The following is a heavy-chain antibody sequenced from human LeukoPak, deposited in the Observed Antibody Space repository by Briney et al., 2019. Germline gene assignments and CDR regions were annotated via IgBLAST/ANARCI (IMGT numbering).Heavy chain of an antibody. CDR2: IYYSGST. CDR1: GGSISSGDYY. Sequence: PSETLSLTCTVSGGSISSGDYYWSWIRQPPGKGLEWIGYIYYSGSTYYNPSLKSRVTISVDTSKNQFSLKLSSVTAADTAVYYCAREGDGANDAFDIWGQGTMVTVSS. V-gene: IGHV4-30-4*08. J-gene: IGHJ3*02. D-gene: IGHD4/OR15-4a*01. CDR3: AREGDGANDAFDI.